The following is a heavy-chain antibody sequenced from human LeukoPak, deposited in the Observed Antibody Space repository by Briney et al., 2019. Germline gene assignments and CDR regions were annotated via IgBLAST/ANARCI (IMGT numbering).Heavy chain of an antibody. CDR3: ARGIGDYYYYYMDV. D-gene: IGHD1-26*01. J-gene: IGHJ6*03. CDR1: GYTFTSYD. Sequence: GASVKVSCKTSGYTFTSYDINWVRQATGQGLEWMGWMNPNSGDTGYAQKFQGRVTITTDESTSTAYMELSSLRSEDTAVYYCARGIGDYYYYYMDVWGKGTTVTVSS. V-gene: IGHV1-8*01. CDR2: MNPNSGDT.